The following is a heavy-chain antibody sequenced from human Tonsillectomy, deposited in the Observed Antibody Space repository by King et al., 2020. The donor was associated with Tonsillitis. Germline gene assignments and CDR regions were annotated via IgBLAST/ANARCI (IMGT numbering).Heavy chain of an antibody. V-gene: IGHV4-4*07. J-gene: IGHJ4*02. Sequence: QLQESGPGLVRSSETLSLTCTVSGGSINYYFWAWIRQPAGKGLEWIWRLYPVGSTNFNPSLKNRLTMSSDTSKKEFSLKLTSVTAADTAIYYCARVIVVVSAAMDLYFDYWGPGAPVTVSS. CDR2: LYPVGST. CDR1: GGSINYYF. CDR3: ARVIVVVSAAMDLYFDY. D-gene: IGHD2-2*01.